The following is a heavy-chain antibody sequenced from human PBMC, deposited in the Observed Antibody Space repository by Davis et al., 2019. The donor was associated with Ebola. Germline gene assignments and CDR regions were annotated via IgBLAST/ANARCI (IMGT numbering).Heavy chain of an antibody. D-gene: IGHD2-2*01. Sequence: AASVKVSCKASGYTFTSHYMHWVRQPPGQGLAWMGIINPSRGSTSYAQKLQGSVTMTRDTSTSTVYMELSSLRSEDTAVYYCARRVGGYYYYYGMDVWGQGTTVTVSS. CDR2: INPSRGST. J-gene: IGHJ6*02. V-gene: IGHV1-46*01. CDR1: GYTFTSHY. CDR3: ARRVGGYYYYYGMDV.